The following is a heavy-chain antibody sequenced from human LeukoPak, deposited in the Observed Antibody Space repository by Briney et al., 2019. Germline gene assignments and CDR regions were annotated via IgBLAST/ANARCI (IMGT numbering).Heavy chain of an antibody. CDR3: ASEYSSSFDY. V-gene: IGHV4-39*01. CDR1: GGSISSYY. CDR2: IYYSGST. D-gene: IGHD6-13*01. J-gene: IGHJ4*02. Sequence: SETLSLTCTVSGGSISSYYWGWIRQPPGKGLEWIGSIYYSGSTYYNPSLKSRVTISVDTSKNQFSLKLSSVTAADTAVYYCASEYSSSFDYWGQGTLVTVSS.